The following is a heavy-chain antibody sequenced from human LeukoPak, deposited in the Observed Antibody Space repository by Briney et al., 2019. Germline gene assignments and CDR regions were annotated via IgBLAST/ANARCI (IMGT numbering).Heavy chain of an antibody. D-gene: IGHD1-1*01. CDR2: LYTDGTT. CDR3: ARGGVNYWNPRY. J-gene: IGHJ4*02. Sequence: PGGSLRLSCVASEFTFSSYYMSWVRQAPGKGLEWVSLLYTDGTTYYGDSVEGRFTISRDDSKNTIYLQMNTLRAEDTAIYYCARGGVNYWNPRYWGQGTLVTVSS. CDR1: EFTFSSYY. V-gene: IGHV3-53*01.